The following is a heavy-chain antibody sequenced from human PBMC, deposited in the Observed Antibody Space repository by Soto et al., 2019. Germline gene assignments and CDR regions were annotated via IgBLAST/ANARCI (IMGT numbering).Heavy chain of an antibody. Sequence: TLPLTCTVAGGSISSGYYYWSWIRQPPGKGLEWIGYIYYSGSTYYNPSLKSRVTISVDTSKNQFSLKLSPVTAADTAVYYCARGSYSSGYYSGYSGQATLVTVSS. CDR2: IYYSGST. CDR1: GGSISSGYYY. D-gene: IGHD3-22*01. V-gene: IGHV4-30-4*01. J-gene: IGHJ1*01. CDR3: ARGSYSSGYYSGY.